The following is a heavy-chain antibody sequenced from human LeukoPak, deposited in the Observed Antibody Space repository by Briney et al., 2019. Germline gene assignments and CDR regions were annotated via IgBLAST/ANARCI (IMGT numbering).Heavy chain of an antibody. CDR1: GGTFSSYA. CDR3: ARRYSSSWGEGFDY. D-gene: IGHD6-13*01. Sequence: ASVKVSCKASGGTFSSYAFSWVRQAPGQGLEWMGGIIPIFGTANYAQKFQGRVTITADESTSTAYMELSSLRSEDTAVYYCARRYSSSWGEGFDYWGQGTLVSVSS. V-gene: IGHV1-69*13. CDR2: IIPIFGTA. J-gene: IGHJ4*02.